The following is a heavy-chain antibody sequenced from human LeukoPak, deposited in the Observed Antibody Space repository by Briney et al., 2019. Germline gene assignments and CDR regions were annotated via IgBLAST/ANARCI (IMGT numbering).Heavy chain of an antibody. Sequence: SETLSLTCAVYGGSFSGYYWSWIRQPPGKGLEWIGEINHSGSTNYNPSLKSRVTISVDTSKNQFSLKLSSVTAADTAVYYCARGVLRPGNWFDPWGQGTLVTVSS. V-gene: IGHV4-34*01. CDR3: ARGVLRPGNWFDP. D-gene: IGHD1-14*01. CDR2: INHSGST. CDR1: GGSFSGYY. J-gene: IGHJ5*02.